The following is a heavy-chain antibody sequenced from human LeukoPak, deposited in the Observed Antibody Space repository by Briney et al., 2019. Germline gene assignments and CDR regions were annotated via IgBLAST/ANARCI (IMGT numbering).Heavy chain of an antibody. J-gene: IGHJ5*02. D-gene: IGHD2-2*02. CDR3: ARDLDIVVVPAAIPYNWFDP. CDR2: IYTSGST. CDR1: GGSISSYY. V-gene: IGHV4-4*07. Sequence: PSETLSLTCTVFGGSISSYYWSWIRQPAGKGLEWIGRIYTSGSTNYNPSLKSRVTMSVDTSKNQFSLKLSSVTAADTAVYYCARDLDIVVVPAAIPYNWFDPWGQGTLVTVSS.